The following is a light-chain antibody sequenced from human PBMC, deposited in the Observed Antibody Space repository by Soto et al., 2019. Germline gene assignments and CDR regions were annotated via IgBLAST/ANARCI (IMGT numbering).Light chain of an antibody. CDR1: SSDVGGYNF. CDR3: SSYAGSSIVV. J-gene: IGLJ2*01. V-gene: IGLV2-8*01. Sequence: QSALTQPPSASGSPGQSVTISCTGTSSDVGGYNFVSWYQQHPGKAPKLMIYEVSERPSGVTDRFSGSQSGNTASLTVSGLQGEDEADYYCSSYAGSSIVVFGGGTKLIVL. CDR2: EVS.